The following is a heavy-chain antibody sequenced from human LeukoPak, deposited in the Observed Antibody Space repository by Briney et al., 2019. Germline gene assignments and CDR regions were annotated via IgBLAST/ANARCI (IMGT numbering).Heavy chain of an antibody. CDR3: VARLYGEGY. CDR1: GFTFSTYW. J-gene: IGHJ4*02. Sequence: PGGSLRLSCAASGFTFSTYWMTWVRQAPGKGLKWVANIKEDGSVIYYVDSVKGRFTISRDNAKNSLYLQMNSLRAEDTAVYYCVARLYGEGYWGQGTLVTVSS. V-gene: IGHV3-7*01. D-gene: IGHD3-10*01. CDR2: IKEDGSVI.